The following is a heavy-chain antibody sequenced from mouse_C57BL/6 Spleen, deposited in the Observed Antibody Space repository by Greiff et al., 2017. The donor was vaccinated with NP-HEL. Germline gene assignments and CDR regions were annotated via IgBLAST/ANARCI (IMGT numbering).Heavy chain of an antibody. CDR2: IYPGDGDT. CDR3: ARNYGSSYVRAMDY. J-gene: IGHJ4*01. CDR1: GYAFSSSW. D-gene: IGHD1-1*01. V-gene: IGHV1-82*01. Sequence: VQLQQSGPELVKPGASVKISCKASGYAFSSSWMNWVKQRPGKGLEWIGRIYPGDGDTNYNGKFKGKATLTADKSSSTAYMQLSSLTSEDSAVYFCARNYGSSYVRAMDYWGQGTSVTVSS.